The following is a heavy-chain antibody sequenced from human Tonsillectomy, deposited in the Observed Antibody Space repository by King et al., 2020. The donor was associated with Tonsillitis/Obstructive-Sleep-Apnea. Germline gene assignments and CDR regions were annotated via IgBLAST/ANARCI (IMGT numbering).Heavy chain of an antibody. D-gene: IGHD2-15*01. CDR2: ISGSGTYT. Sequence: VQLVESGGGLVKPGGSLRLSCAASGFTFSDYYINWIRQVPGKGLEWISYISGSGTYTNFADSVKGRFTISRYDSEKSVYVEMKNLRAEDTAVYYCASEPFSHTYGRVGFDHWGQGTLVTVSS. CDR3: ASEPFSHTYGRVGFDH. V-gene: IGHV3-11*05. J-gene: IGHJ4*02. CDR1: GFTFSDYY.